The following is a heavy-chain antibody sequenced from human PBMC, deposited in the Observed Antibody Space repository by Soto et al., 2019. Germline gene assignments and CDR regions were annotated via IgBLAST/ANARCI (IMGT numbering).Heavy chain of an antibody. J-gene: IGHJ2*01. CDR3: ATVAYSSSWYPNWYFDL. CDR2: IYTSGST. CDR1: GGSISSYY. D-gene: IGHD6-13*01. V-gene: IGHV4-4*07. Sequence: SSETLSLTCTVSGGSISSYYWSWIRQPAGKGLEWIGRIYTSGSTNYNPSLKSRVTMSVDTSKNQFSLKLSSVTAADTAVYYCATVAYSSSWYPNWYFDLWGRGTLATVSS.